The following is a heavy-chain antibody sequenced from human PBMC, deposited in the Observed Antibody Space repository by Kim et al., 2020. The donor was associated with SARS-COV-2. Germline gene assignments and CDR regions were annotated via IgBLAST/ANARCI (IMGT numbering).Heavy chain of an antibody. J-gene: IGHJ4*02. CDR2: SYI. CDR3: ARSPNYFDY. Sequence: SYIYYADSVKGRFTISRDNAKNSLYLQMNSLRAEDTAVYYCARSPNYFDYWGQGTLVTVSS. V-gene: IGHV3-21*01.